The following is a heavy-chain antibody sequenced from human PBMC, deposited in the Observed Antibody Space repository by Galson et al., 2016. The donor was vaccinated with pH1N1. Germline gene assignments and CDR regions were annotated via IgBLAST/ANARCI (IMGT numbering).Heavy chain of an antibody. Sequence: SETLSLTCTVSGGSISSRTHYWNWIRQPAGKGLEWIGRIYPGGSKFYNPSLKSRVTISVDTSNNQFSLDLSSVTAADTAVYYCARTVHAYGDSYGMDVWGQGTTVSVSS. CDR2: IYPGGSK. D-gene: IGHD4-17*01. J-gene: IGHJ6*02. CDR1: GGSISSRTHY. CDR3: ARTVHAYGDSYGMDV. V-gene: IGHV4-61*10.